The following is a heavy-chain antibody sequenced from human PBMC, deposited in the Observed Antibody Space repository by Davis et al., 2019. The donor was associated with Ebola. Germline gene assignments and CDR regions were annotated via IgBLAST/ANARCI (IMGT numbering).Heavy chain of an antibody. CDR2: INPSGGST. CDR1: GYTFTSYY. J-gene: IGHJ4*02. V-gene: IGHV1-46*01. D-gene: IGHD2-8*02. Sequence: ASVKVSCKASGYTFTSYYMHWVRQAPGQGLEWMGIINPSGGSTSYAQKFQGRVTMTRDTSTSTVYMELSSLRSEDTAVYYCARDLYCTGGVCFSFDYWGQGTLVTVSS. CDR3: ARDLYCTGGVCFSFDY.